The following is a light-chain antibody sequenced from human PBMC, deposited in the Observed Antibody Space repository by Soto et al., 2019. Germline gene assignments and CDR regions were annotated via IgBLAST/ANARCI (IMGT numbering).Light chain of an antibody. J-gene: IGKJ1*01. CDR1: QSISNY. V-gene: IGKV3-15*01. CDR2: GAF. CDR3: QQYNDWPLT. Sequence: TQSPSSQSACVGDRVSITCRASQSISNYLAWYQQKPGQAPSLLIYGAFTRATGIPARFSGTGSGTEFTLTISSLQSEDFALYYCQQYNDWPLTFGQGTKVDI.